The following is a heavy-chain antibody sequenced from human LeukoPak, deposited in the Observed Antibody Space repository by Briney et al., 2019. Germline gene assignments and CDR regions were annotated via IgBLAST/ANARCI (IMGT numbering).Heavy chain of an antibody. J-gene: IGHJ4*02. CDR3: ARGAILEWLPLSDSSRYYFDY. D-gene: IGHD3-3*02. CDR2: IIPIFGTA. V-gene: IGHV1-69*05. Sequence: SVKVSCKASGGTFSSYAISWVRQAPGQGLEWMGGIIPIFGTANYAQKFQGRVTITTDESTSTDYMELSTLRSEDTAVYYCARGAILEWLPLSDSSRYYFDYWGQGTLVTVSS. CDR1: GGTFSSYA.